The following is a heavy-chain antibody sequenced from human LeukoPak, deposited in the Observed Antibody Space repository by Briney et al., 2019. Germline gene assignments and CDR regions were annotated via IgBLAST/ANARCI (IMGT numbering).Heavy chain of an antibody. CDR3: ARGDDILTAYYYYYGMDV. CDR2: ISGSGGST. D-gene: IGHD3-9*01. CDR1: GFTFSSYA. V-gene: IGHV3-23*01. J-gene: IGHJ6*04. Sequence: GGSLRLSCAASGFTFSSYAMSWVRQAPGKGLEWVSAISGSGGSTYYADSVKGRFTISRDNSKNTLYLQMNSLRAEDTAVYYCARGDDILTAYYYYYGMDVWGKGTTVTVSS.